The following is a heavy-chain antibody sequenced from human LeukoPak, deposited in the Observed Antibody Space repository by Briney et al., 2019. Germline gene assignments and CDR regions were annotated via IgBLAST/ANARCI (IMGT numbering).Heavy chain of an antibody. V-gene: IGHV1-18*01. CDR1: GYTFTSYG. CDR3: ARAVGATKSSSFDY. CDR2: ISAYNGNT. J-gene: IGHJ4*02. Sequence: GTSVKVSCKASGYTFTSYGISWVRQAPGQGLEWMGWISAYNGNTNYAQKLQGKVTMTTDTSTSTAYMELRSLRSDDTAVYYCARAVGATKSSSFDYWGQGTLVTVSS. D-gene: IGHD1-26*01.